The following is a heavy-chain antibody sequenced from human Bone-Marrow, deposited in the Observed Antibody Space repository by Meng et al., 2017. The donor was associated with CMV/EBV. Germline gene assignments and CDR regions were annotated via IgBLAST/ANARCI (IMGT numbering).Heavy chain of an antibody. CDR3: TGETGGRVFGMDV. D-gene: IGHD2-15*01. Sequence: GESLKISCAASGFTVSSNYMNWVRQAPGKGLEWVSVIYSGGDTYYADSVKGRFTISRDKFKNTLYLHMNSLTGEDTAVYYCTGETGGRVFGMDVWGQGTTVTVSS. J-gene: IGHJ6*02. CDR1: GFTVSSNY. V-gene: IGHV3-53*01. CDR2: IYSGGDT.